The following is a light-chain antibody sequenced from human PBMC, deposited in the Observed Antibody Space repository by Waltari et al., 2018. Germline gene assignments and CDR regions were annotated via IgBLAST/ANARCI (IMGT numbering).Light chain of an antibody. J-gene: IGKJ3*01. CDR2: DAS. V-gene: IGKV3-15*01. CDR3: QQYNNWPRV. Sequence: EIVITQSPATLSVSPGERAPLPRRASQSVSSNLVWYQQNPGQAPRLLIYDASTRATGIPARFSGSGAGTEFTLTISSLQSEDFAVYHCQQYNNWPRVFGPGTKVDIK. CDR1: QSVSSN.